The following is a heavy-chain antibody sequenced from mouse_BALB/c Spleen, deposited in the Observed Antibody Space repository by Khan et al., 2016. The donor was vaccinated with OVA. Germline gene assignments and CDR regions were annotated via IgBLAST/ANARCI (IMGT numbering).Heavy chain of an antibody. CDR1: GYSFTSYY. CDR3: ARGTFDY. J-gene: IGHJ3*01. CDR2: IDPFNGGT. V-gene: IGHV1S135*01. D-gene: IGHD3-3*01. Sequence: VQLQQPGPELMKPGASVNISCKASGYSFTSYYIHWVKQSHGKSLEWIGYIDPFNGGTDYNQKFKGKATSTVDKSSNTSYKHLSSLTSEDSAVYYCARGTFDYWGQGTLVTVSA.